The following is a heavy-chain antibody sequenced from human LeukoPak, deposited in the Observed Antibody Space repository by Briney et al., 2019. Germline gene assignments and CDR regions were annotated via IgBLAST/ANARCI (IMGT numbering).Heavy chain of an antibody. D-gene: IGHD2-2*01. J-gene: IGHJ6*04. Sequence: GGSLRLSCTASGFPFSAYWISWVRQAPGKGLDWVANIKEDGSVKDYAPSVKGRFTIYRDNAKNSLYLQINSLRVDGTGVYYCVGQPLRVVWGKGTPVTVSS. V-gene: IGHV3-7*01. CDR1: GFPFSAYW. CDR3: VGQPLRVV. CDR2: IKEDGSVK.